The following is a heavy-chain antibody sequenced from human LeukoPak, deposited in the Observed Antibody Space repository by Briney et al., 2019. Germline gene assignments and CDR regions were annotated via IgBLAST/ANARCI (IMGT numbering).Heavy chain of an antibody. V-gene: IGHV5-51*01. J-gene: IGHJ6*04. Sequence: GESLKISCKGSGYSFTSYWIGWVRQMPGKGLEWMGINYPGDSDTRYSPCFQGQVTISAEKSISTAYLQWSSLKASDTAMYYCARLSSSWDNYYSYGMDVGGEGTTVTVSS. CDR2: NYPGDSDT. D-gene: IGHD6-13*01. CDR1: GYSFTSYW. CDR3: ARLSSSWDNYYSYGMDV.